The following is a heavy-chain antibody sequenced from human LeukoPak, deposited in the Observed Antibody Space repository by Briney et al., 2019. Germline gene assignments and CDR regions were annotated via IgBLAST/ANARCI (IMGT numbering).Heavy chain of an antibody. Sequence: ASVKVSCKVSGYNFSELSMHWVRQAPGKGLEWMGGFDPEDGETIYAQKFQGRVTMTEDTSTDTAYMELSSLRSEDTAVYYCATDIVATIKGGELPQEVYWGQGTLVTVSS. CDR1: GYNFSELS. D-gene: IGHD5-12*01. J-gene: IGHJ4*02. V-gene: IGHV1-24*01. CDR2: FDPEDGET. CDR3: ATDIVATIKGGELPQEVY.